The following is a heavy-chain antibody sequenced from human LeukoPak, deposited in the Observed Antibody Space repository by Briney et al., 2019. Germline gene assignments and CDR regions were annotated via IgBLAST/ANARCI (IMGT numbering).Heavy chain of an antibody. Sequence: GGSLRLSCAASGFTFSSYGMHWVRQAPGKGLEWVAVIWYDGSNKYYADSVKGRFTISRDNSKNTLYLQMNSLRAEDTAVYCCARGRDGSQSPIDDWGQGTLVTVSS. CDR2: IWYDGSNK. V-gene: IGHV3-33*01. D-gene: IGHD5-24*01. J-gene: IGHJ4*02. CDR3: ARGRDGSQSPIDD. CDR1: GFTFSSYG.